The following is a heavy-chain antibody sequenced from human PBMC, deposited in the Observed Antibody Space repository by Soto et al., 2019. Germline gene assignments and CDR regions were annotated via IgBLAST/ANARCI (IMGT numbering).Heavy chain of an antibody. D-gene: IGHD3-10*01. CDR1: GGSISSGGYY. Sequence: PSETLSLTCTVSGGSISSGGYYWSWIRQHPGKGLEWIGYIYYSGSTYYNPSLKSRVTISVDTSKNQFSLKLSSVTAADTAVYYCARWGRHGSGSQFDYWGQGTLVTVSS. CDR3: ARWGRHGSGSQFDY. CDR2: IYYSGST. J-gene: IGHJ4*02. V-gene: IGHV4-31*03.